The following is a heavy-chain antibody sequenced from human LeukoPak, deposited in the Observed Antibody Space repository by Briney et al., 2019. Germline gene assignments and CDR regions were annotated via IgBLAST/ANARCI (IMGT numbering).Heavy chain of an antibody. CDR1: GFTFTNAW. Sequence: PGGSLRLSCAASGFTFTNAWMSWVRQAPGRGLEWVGLVKSGSDGGTAVYAAPVKGRFTISRDDSKNTLYLQMNSLKTEDTAVYYCATGYGSGNACDYWGQGTLVTVSS. D-gene: IGHD3-10*01. V-gene: IGHV3-15*01. J-gene: IGHJ4*02. CDR3: ATGYGSGNACDY. CDR2: VKSGSDGGTA.